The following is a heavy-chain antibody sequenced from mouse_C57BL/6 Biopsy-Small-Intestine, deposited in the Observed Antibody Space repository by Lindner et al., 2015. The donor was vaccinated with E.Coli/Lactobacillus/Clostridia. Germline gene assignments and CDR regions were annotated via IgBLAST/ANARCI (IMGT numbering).Heavy chain of an antibody. D-gene: IGHD2-10*02. CDR2: IDPYNGAT. J-gene: IGHJ2*01. CDR1: GYSFTGYN. CDR3: ARWEYLDY. Sequence: VQLQESGPELVKPGASVKMSCKASGYSFTGYNMHWVKQSHGKSLEWIGYIDPYNGATSYNQKFKGKATLTVDKSSSTAYMQLNSLTSEDSAVYYCARWEYLDYWGQGTTLTVSS. V-gene: IGHV1S135*01.